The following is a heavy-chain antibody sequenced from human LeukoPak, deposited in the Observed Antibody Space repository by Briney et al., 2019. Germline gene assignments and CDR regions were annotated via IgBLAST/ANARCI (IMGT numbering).Heavy chain of an antibody. CDR3: ARVYKNNYFDH. V-gene: IGHV3-53*01. D-gene: IGHD1-14*01. J-gene: IGHJ4*02. Sequence: GGSLRLSCAASGFKVSSNYMSWVRQAPGKGLAWVSLINTGGSTYYADSVKGRFTMSRDNSKSMLYLQMDSLRAEDTAVYYCARVYKNNYFDHWGQGTLVTVSS. CDR2: INTGGST. CDR1: GFKVSSNY.